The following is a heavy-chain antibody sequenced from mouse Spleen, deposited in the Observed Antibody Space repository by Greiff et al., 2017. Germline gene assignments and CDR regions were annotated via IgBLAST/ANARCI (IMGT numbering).Heavy chain of an antibody. CDR2: IRNKANGYTT. D-gene: IGHD1-1*01. Sequence: EVQGVESGGGLVQPGGSLSLSCAASGFTFTDYYMSWVRQPPGKALEWLGFIRNKANGYTTEYSASVKGRFTISRDNSQSILYLQMNALRAEDSATYYCARSGYYGSSYDYFDYWGQGTTLTVSS. J-gene: IGHJ2*01. CDR3: ARSGYYGSSYDYFDY. V-gene: IGHV7-3*01. CDR1: GFTFTDYY.